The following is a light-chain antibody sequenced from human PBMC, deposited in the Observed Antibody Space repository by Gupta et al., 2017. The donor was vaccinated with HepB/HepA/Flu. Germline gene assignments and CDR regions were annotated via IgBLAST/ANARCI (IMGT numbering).Light chain of an antibody. CDR3: SSNTSSSSLV. Sequence: QSALTQPASVSGSPGQSITISCTGTSSDVGGYNYVSWYQPHPGKAPKLMIYDVSNRPAGVSSRFSDSKAGNTASLTISGLQAEDAADYYCSSNTSSSSLVFGGGTKLTVL. CDR2: DVS. V-gene: IGLV2-14*01. CDR1: SSDVGGYNY. J-gene: IGLJ2*01.